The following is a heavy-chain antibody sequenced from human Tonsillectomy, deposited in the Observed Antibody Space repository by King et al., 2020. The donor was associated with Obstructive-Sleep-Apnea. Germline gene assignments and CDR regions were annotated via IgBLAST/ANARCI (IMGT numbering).Heavy chain of an antibody. CDR3: AREIVVVVATPEYFQH. CDR2: IYYSGST. Sequence: QLQESGPGLVKPSETLSLTCTASGGSISSSSYYWGWIRQPPGKGLEWIGSIYYSGSTYYNPSLKSRVTISVDTSNNQFSLRLSSATAADTAVYYCAREIVVVVATPEYFQHWGQGTLVTVSS. CDR1: GGSISSSSYY. J-gene: IGHJ1*01. V-gene: IGHV4-39*07. D-gene: IGHD2-15*01.